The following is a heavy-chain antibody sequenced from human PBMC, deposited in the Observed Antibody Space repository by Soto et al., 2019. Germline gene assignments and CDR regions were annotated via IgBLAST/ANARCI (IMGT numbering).Heavy chain of an antibody. Sequence: PSETLSLTCTVSSGSITSGDYYWSWIRQPPGKGLEWIGNINHSGITYYNPSLKSRVIISVDTSKNQFSLKLSSVTAADTAVYYCARTNRAFDIWGQGTMVTVSS. V-gene: IGHV4-30-4*01. CDR2: INHSGIT. J-gene: IGHJ3*02. CDR3: ARTNRAFDI. CDR1: SGSITSGDYY.